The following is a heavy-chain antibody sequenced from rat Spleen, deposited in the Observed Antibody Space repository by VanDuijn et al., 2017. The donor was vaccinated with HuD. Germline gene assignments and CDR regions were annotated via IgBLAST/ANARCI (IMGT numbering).Heavy chain of an antibody. CDR1: GFTFSDYG. V-gene: IGHV5-31*01. J-gene: IGHJ2*01. D-gene: IGHD1-3*01. Sequence: EVQLVESGGGLVQPGRSLKLSCAASGFTFSDYGVAWIRQAPGKGLEWVASITNTGGSTYYPDSVKGRFTISRDNAKSTLYLQMNSLRSEDTATYYCTRETVAPFDYWGQGVMVTVSS. CDR3: TRETVAPFDY. CDR2: ITNTGGST.